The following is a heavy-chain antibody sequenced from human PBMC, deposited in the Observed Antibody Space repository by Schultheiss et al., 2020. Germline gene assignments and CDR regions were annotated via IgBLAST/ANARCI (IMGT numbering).Heavy chain of an antibody. CDR3: ARPRGIAAAGGSTDAFDI. CDR2: INPNSGGT. CDR1: GYTFTGYY. J-gene: IGHJ3*02. D-gene: IGHD6-13*01. Sequence: AAVKVSCKASGYTFTGYYMHWVRQAPGQGLEWMGWINPNSGGTNYAQKFQGRVTMTRDTSISTAYMELSRLRSDDTAVYYCARPRGIAAAGGSTDAFDIWGPGTMVTVSS. V-gene: IGHV1-2*02.